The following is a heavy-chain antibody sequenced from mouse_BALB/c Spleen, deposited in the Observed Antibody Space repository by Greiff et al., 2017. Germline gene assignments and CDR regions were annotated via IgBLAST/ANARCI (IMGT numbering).Heavy chain of an antibody. CDR3: ARSRRLVTTANYFDY. CDR1: GFTFSSFG. D-gene: IGHD1-2*01. CDR2: ISSGSSTI. Sequence: EVQRVESGGGLVQPGGSRKLSCAASGFTFSSFGMHWVRQAPEKGLEWVAYISSGSSTIYYADTVKGRFTISRDNPKNTLFLQMTSLRSEDTAMYYCARSRRLVTTANYFDYWGQGTTLTVSS. V-gene: IGHV5-17*02. J-gene: IGHJ2*01.